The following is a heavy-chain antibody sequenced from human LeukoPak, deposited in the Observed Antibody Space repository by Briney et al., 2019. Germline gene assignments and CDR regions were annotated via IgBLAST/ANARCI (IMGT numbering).Heavy chain of an antibody. D-gene: IGHD3-9*01. CDR2: ISYDGSNK. V-gene: IGHV3-30*01. Sequence: GGSLRLSCAASGFTFSSYAMHWVRQAPGKGLEWVAVISYDGSNKYYADSVKGRFTISRDNSKNTLYLQMNSLRAEDTAVYYCARDPAVLRYFDWLYGTGAYYFDYWGQGTLVTVSS. CDR3: ARDPAVLRYFDWLYGTGAYYFDY. CDR1: GFTFSSYA. J-gene: IGHJ4*02.